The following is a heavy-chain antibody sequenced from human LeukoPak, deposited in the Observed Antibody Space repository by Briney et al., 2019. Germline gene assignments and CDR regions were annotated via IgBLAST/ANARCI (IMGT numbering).Heavy chain of an antibody. V-gene: IGHV3-48*03. CDR2: ISSSGSTI. CDR3: AELRITMIGGV. D-gene: IGHD3-10*02. J-gene: IGHJ6*04. CDR1: GFTFSSYE. Sequence: GGTLRLSCAASGFTFSSYEMIWVRQAPGKGLECVSYISSSGSTIYYADSVKGRFTISRDNAKNSLYLQMNSLRAEDTAVYYCAELRITMIGGVWGKGTTVTISS.